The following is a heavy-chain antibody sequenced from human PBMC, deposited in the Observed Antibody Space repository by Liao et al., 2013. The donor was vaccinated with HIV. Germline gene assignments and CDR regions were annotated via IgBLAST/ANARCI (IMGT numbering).Heavy chain of an antibody. CDR2: INHSGST. Sequence: QVQLQQWGAGLLKPSETLSLTCAVYGGSFSGYNWSWIRQPPGKGLEWIGEINHSGSTNYNPSLKSRVTISVDTSKNQFSLKLSSVTAADTAVYYCARSYYYDKVGAFDIWGQGTMVTVSS. CDR1: GGSFSGYN. CDR3: ARSYYYDKVGAFDI. J-gene: IGHJ3*02. V-gene: IGHV4-34*01. D-gene: IGHD3-22*01.